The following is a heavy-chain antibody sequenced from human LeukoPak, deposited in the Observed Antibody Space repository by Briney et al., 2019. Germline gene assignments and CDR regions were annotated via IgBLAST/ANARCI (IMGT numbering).Heavy chain of an antibody. Sequence: GGSLRLSCAASGFTFSSYSMNWVRQAPGKGLEWVTVISNDESNKYYADSVKGRFTISRDNSKNMLYLQMNSLRTEDTAVYYCAKVGSGNDYYWGQGTLVTVSS. CDR3: AKVGSGNDYY. V-gene: IGHV3-30*18. CDR1: GFTFSSYS. D-gene: IGHD5-12*01. CDR2: ISNDESNK. J-gene: IGHJ4*02.